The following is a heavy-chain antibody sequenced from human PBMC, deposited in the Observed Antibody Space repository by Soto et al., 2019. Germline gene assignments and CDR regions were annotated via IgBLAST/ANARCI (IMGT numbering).Heavy chain of an antibody. CDR3: ARNRSYGSGSYYNAPDYYYYYMDV. V-gene: IGHV4-59*01. CDR1: GGSISSYY. CDR2: IYYSGST. Sequence: SETLSLTCTVSGGSISSYYWSWIRQPPGKGLEWIGYIYYSGSTNYNPSLKSRVTISVDTSKNQFSLKLSSVTAADTAVYYCARNRSYGSGSYYNAPDYYYYYMDVWGKGTTVTVSS. D-gene: IGHD3-10*01. J-gene: IGHJ6*03.